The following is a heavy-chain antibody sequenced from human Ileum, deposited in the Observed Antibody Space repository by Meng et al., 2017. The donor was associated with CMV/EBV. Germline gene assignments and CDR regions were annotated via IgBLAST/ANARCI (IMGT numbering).Heavy chain of an antibody. J-gene: IGHJ4*02. V-gene: IGHV1-18*01. D-gene: IGHD3-22*01. CDR3: ARGCVRSSYYCMGFDY. CDR2: ISPYNGDT. Sequence: ASVKVSCKASGYTFTNYAFNWVRQASGQGLEWMGWISPYNGDTKFAQKLQGRVTLTTDTSTSTAYMELTSLRSDDTAVYYCARGCVRSSYYCMGFDYWGQGTLVTVSS. CDR1: GYTFTNYA.